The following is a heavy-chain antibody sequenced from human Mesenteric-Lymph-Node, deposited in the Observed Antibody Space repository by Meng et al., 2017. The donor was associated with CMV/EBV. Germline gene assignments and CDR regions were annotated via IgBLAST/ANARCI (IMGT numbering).Heavy chain of an antibody. V-gene: IGHV3-48*03. J-gene: IGHJ5*02. CDR1: GLNFSKYE. D-gene: IGHD6-19*01. CDR2: ISSSGSRT. CDR3: ASNLGQWLDWFDP. Sequence: GESLKISCAVSGLNFSKYEMTWVRQAPRRGLEWLSYISSSGSRTYHAESVRGRFTTSRDNAKNLLYLHMNSLTAEDTAIYYCASNLGQWLDWFDPWGQGTLVTVSS.